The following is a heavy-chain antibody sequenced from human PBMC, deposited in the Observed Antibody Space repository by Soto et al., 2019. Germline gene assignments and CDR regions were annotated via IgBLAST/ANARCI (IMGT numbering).Heavy chain of an antibody. CDR1: GFAFSTYA. CDR3: AKESVRGVIFAFGV. Sequence: PGGSLRLSCAASGFAFSTYAMSWVRQAPGKGLEWVSAVSSTADSTNYVDSVKGRFTISRDNSKNTLDLQMNSLRAEDTAVYYCAKESVRGVIFAFGVWGQGTVVTVSS. CDR2: VSSTADST. J-gene: IGHJ3*01. V-gene: IGHV3-23*01. D-gene: IGHD3-10*01.